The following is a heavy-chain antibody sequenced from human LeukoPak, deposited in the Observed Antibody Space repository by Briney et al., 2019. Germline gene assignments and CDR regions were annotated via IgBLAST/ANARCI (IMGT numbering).Heavy chain of an antibody. D-gene: IGHD3-22*01. CDR2: IYTSGST. Sequence: SETLSLTCTVSGGSISSYYWNWIRQPAGKGLEWVGRIYTSGSTNYNPSLKSRVSMSVDTSKNQFSLKLSSVTAADTAVYYCARHRGLYDSSGYNYFEYWGQGTPVTVSS. J-gene: IGHJ4*02. CDR3: ARHRGLYDSSGYNYFEY. V-gene: IGHV4-4*07. CDR1: GGSISSYY.